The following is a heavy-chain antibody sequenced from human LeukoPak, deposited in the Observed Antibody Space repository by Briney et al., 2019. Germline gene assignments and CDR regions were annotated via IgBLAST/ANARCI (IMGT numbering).Heavy chain of an antibody. Sequence: ASVKVSCKASGYTFTSYAMHWVRQAPGQRLEWMGWINAGNGNTKYSQKFQGRVTITRDTSASSAYMELSSLRSEDTAVYYCARTFPRDGDYGWFDPWGQGTLVTVSS. D-gene: IGHD4-17*01. CDR1: GYTFTSYA. CDR3: ARTFPRDGDYGWFDP. CDR2: INAGNGNT. J-gene: IGHJ5*02. V-gene: IGHV1-3*01.